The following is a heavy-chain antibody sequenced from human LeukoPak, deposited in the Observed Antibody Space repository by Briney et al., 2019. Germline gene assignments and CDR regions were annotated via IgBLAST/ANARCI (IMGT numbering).Heavy chain of an antibody. J-gene: IGHJ4*02. CDR3: ARDPPPKFGYDSSAEFYFDY. CDR1: GFTFSSYA. Sequence: PGRSLRLSCAASGFTFSSYAMHWVRQAPGKGLEWVAVISYDGSNKYYADSVKGRFTISRDNSKNTLYLQMNSLRAEDTAVYYCARDPPPKFGYDSSAEFYFDYWGQGTLVTVSS. V-gene: IGHV3-30-3*01. D-gene: IGHD3-22*01. CDR2: ISYDGSNK.